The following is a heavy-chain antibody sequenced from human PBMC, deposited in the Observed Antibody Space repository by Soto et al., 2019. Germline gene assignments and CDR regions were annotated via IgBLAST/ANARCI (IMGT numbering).Heavy chain of an antibody. Sequence: GGALSLSCSASGFTFSSYAMHWVRQAPGKGLEYVSAISSNGGSTYYADSVKGRFTISRDNSKNTLYLQMSSLRAEDTAVYYCVKSSLSSGWYYVAYWGQGTLVTVSS. CDR1: GFTFSSYA. D-gene: IGHD6-19*01. V-gene: IGHV3-64D*08. CDR2: ISSNGGST. CDR3: VKSSLSSGWYYVAY. J-gene: IGHJ4*02.